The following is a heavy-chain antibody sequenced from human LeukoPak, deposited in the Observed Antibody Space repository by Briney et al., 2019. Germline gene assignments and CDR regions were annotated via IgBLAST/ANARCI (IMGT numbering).Heavy chain of an antibody. CDR2: IRYDGSNK. D-gene: IGHD3-22*01. Sequence: PGGSLRLSCAASGFTFSSYGMHWVRLAPGKGLERVAFIRYDGSNKYYADSVKGRFTISRDNSKNTLYLQMNSLRAEDTAVYYCAETNYYDSSGYAVWGKGTTVTVSS. CDR3: AETNYYDSSGYAV. CDR1: GFTFSSYG. J-gene: IGHJ6*04. V-gene: IGHV3-30*02.